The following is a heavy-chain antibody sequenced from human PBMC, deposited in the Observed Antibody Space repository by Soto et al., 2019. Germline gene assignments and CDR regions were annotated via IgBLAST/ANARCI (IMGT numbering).Heavy chain of an antibody. J-gene: IGHJ4*02. D-gene: IGHD1-26*01. CDR2: INEDGSEE. V-gene: IGHV3-7*01. CDR3: CHTWV. CDR1: GFSISDYW. Sequence: EVQMVVSGGGLVQPGGSLRLSCAASGFSISDYWMSWVRKAPGKGLEWVGNINEDGSEENYVDSVKGRFTISRDNARNSLYLQMNSLRVEDTAVYYCCHTWVGGQGTLVTVSS.